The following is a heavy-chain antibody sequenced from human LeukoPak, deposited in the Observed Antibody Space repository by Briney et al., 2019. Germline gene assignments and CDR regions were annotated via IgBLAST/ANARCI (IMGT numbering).Heavy chain of an antibody. V-gene: IGHV4-59*08. D-gene: IGHD5-18*01. Sequence: YSGSTYDNPSLKSRVTISVDTSKNQFSLRLSSVTATDTAVYYCARQTGYNYAYFDQWGRGALVTVSS. J-gene: IGHJ4*02. CDR2: YSGST. CDR3: ARQTGYNYAYFDQ.